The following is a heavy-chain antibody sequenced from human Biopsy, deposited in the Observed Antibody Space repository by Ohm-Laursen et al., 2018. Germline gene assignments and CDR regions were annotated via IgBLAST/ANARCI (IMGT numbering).Heavy chain of an antibody. J-gene: IGHJ5*02. CDR1: GFSLRNYT. CDR2: ISRSTSHF. Sequence: SLRLSCAASGFSLRNYTINWVRQAPGKGLEWVSSISRSTSHFLYAEALKGRFTSSRDNAKNSVYLQMSSLRAEDTGVYYCARGRTHLLPDHDWFDPWGQGTLATVSS. V-gene: IGHV3-21*06. CDR3: ARGRTHLLPDHDWFDP. D-gene: IGHD1-14*01.